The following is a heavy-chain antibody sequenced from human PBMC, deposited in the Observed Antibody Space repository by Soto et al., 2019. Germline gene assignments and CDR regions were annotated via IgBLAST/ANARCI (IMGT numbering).Heavy chain of an antibody. D-gene: IGHD2-8*01. Sequence: GASVKVSCKASGYTFTSYAITWVRQATGQGLEWMGWMNPNSGNTGYAQKFQGRVTMTRNTSISTAYMELSSLRSEDTAVYYCVALMVYASDAFDLWGQGTIVTV. CDR2: MNPNSGNT. V-gene: IGHV1-8*01. J-gene: IGHJ3*01. CDR1: GYTFTSYA. CDR3: VALMVYASDAFDL.